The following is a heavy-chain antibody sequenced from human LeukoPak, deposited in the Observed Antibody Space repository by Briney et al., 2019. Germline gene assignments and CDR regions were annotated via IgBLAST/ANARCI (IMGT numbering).Heavy chain of an antibody. CDR3: AKDRIAVAGTTFDY. Sequence: PGGSLRLSCAASGFIFSSYAMSWVRQAPGKGLEWVSGISGSGGSTYYADSVKGRFTISRDNSKNTLYLQMNSLRAEDTAVYYCAKDRIAVAGTTFDYWGQGTLVTVSS. CDR2: ISGSGGST. V-gene: IGHV3-23*01. CDR1: GFIFSSYA. D-gene: IGHD6-19*01. J-gene: IGHJ4*02.